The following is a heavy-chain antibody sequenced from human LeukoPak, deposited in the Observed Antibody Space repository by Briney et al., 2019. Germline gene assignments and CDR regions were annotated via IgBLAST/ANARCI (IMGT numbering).Heavy chain of an antibody. D-gene: IGHD3-9*01. V-gene: IGHV3-48*02. CDR2: INRGGGNI. CDR1: GFTFSSYS. CDR3: ARDHDWVFDY. Sequence: PGGSLRLSCSASGFTFSSYSMNWVRQAPGRGLEWLACINRGGGNIWYADSVKGRFTISRDNARASLFLQMNSLRDDDTAVYYCARDHDWVFDYWGQGTLVTVSS. J-gene: IGHJ4*02.